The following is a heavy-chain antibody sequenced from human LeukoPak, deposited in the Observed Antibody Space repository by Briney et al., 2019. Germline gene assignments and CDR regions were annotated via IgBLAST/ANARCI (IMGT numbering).Heavy chain of an antibody. J-gene: IGHJ6*03. D-gene: IGHD3-22*01. Sequence: GGSLRLSCAASAFTFSSYGMHWVRQAPGKGLEWVAYIQYDRTNEQYAHSVKGRFRISRDNSNNILYLQMNSLRAEDTAVYYCARDHRDYYDSSGYLSYYYMDVWGKGTTVTVSS. CDR3: ARDHRDYYDSSGYLSYYYMDV. V-gene: IGHV3-30*02. CDR1: AFTFSSYG. CDR2: IQYDRTNE.